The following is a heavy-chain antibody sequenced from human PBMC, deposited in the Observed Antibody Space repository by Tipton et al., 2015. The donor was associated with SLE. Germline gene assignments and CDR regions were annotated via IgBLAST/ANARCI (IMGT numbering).Heavy chain of an antibody. CDR1: GFTVSSNY. CDR2: ISGSGYRK. CDR3: AKGDYGDYLHYFEY. Sequence: SLRLSCAASGFTVSSNYMTWVRQAPGKGLEWVSAISGSGYRKYYADSVKGRFTISRDSSKNTLYLQMNSLRAEDTAVYYCAKGDYGDYLHYFEYWGQGTLVTVSS. J-gene: IGHJ4*02. V-gene: IGHV3-23*01. D-gene: IGHD4-17*01.